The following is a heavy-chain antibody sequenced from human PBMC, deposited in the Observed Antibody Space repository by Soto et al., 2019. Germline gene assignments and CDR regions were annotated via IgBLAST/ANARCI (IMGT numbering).Heavy chain of an antibody. J-gene: IGHJ6*03. CDR3: ARGEPETSYSYYIDV. CDR2: INVYSGNT. CDR1: GYTFTRYG. V-gene: IGHV1-18*01. Sequence: ASVKVSCKAPGYTFTRYGITWVRQAPGQGLEWITWVRQAPGQGLEWMGWINVYSGNTNYAQKFQGRVTMTTDTSTNTTYMGLRSLTSDDTAVYYCARGEPETSYSYYIDVWGKGTPVTVSS.